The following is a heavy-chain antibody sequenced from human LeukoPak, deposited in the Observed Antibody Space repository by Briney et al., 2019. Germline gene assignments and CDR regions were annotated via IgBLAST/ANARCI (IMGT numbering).Heavy chain of an antibody. CDR3: AQAASVGLDY. CDR2: ISGDGGST. Sequence: GGSLRLSCAASGFTFDDYAMHWVRQAPGKGLEWVSLISGDGGSTYYADSVKGRFTISRDNSKNSLYLQMNSLRTEDTALYYCAQAASVGLDYWGQGTLVTVSS. D-gene: IGHD2-21*01. V-gene: IGHV3-43*02. J-gene: IGHJ4*02. CDR1: GFTFDDYA.